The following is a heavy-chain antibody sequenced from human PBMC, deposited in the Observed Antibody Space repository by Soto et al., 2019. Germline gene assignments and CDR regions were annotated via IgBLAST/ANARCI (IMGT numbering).Heavy chain of an antibody. Sequence: ASVKVSCKASGYTFTSYGISWVRQAPGQGLEWMGWISAYNGNTNYAQKLQGRVTMTTDTSTSTAYMELRSLRSDDTAVYYCARVKSSGWGPYYYGMDVWGKGTTVTVSS. D-gene: IGHD6-19*01. CDR3: ARVKSSGWGPYYYGMDV. J-gene: IGHJ6*04. V-gene: IGHV1-18*04. CDR1: GYTFTSYG. CDR2: ISAYNGNT.